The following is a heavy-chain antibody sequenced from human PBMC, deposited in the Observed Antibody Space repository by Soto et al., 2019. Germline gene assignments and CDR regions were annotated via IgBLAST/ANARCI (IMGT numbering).Heavy chain of an antibody. D-gene: IGHD3-3*01. J-gene: IGHJ6*02. V-gene: IGHV3-30*18. CDR3: AKEILRFLECECMDV. CDR1: GFTFSSYG. CDR2: ISYDGSNK. Sequence: GGSLRLSCAASGFTFSSYGMHWVRQAPGKGLEWVAVISYDGSNKYYADSVKGRFTISRDNSKNTLYLQMNSLRAEDTAVYYCAKEILRFLECECMDVWGQGTTVTVSS.